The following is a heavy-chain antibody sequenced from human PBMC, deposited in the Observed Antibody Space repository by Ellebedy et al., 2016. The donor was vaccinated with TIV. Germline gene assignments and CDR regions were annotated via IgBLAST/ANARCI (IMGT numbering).Heavy chain of an antibody. V-gene: IGHV3-7*01. Sequence: GGSLRLSXAASGFIFSDYWMHWVRQAPGKGLEWVANIKEDGGEKYYVDSVKGRFTISRDNTKNSLYLQMNSLRAEDTAVYFCAGRHFDLWGRGTLVTVSS. CDR1: GFIFSDYW. CDR2: IKEDGGEK. J-gene: IGHJ2*01. CDR3: AGRHFDL.